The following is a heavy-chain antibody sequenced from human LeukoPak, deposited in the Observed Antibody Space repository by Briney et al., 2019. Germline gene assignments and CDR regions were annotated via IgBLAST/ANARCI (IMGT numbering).Heavy chain of an antibody. D-gene: IGHD1-26*01. CDR2: ISYDGGNK. Sequence: GGSLRLSCAASGFTFSSYGMHWVRQAPGKGLEWVAVISYDGGNKYYADSVKGRFTISRDNSKNTLYLQMNSLRAEDTAVYYCAKLDEWEDSYYYYYGMDVWGQGTTVTVSS. J-gene: IGHJ6*02. CDR1: GFTFSSYG. V-gene: IGHV3-30*18. CDR3: AKLDEWEDSYYYYYGMDV.